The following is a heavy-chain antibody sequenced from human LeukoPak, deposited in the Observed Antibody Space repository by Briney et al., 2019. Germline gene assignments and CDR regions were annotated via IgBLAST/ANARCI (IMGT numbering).Heavy chain of an antibody. CDR2: IKTDRTYT. CDR1: GFTFSRYW. V-gene: IGHV3-74*01. Sequence: PGGTLRLSYASSGFTFSRYWMHWVRQAPGKGLVWVSRIKTDRTYTSYADSVKGRFTISRDNAKSTLYLQMNALRGEDTAVYYCASEEGGLDVWGQGTTVTVSS. CDR3: ASEEGGLDV. J-gene: IGHJ6*02.